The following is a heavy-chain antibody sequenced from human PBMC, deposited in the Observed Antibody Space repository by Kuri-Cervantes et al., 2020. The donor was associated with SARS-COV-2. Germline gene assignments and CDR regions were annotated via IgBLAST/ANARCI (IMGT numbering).Heavy chain of an antibody. V-gene: IGHV3-7*01. CDR2: IKHDGSEK. D-gene: IGHD2-2*02. CDR3: ASGGACSSTSCYRAEVN. J-gene: IGHJ4*02. Sequence: GESLKISCAASGFTFSSYWMSWVRQAPGKGLEWVANIKHDGSEKYYVDSVKGRFTISRDNAKNSLYLQMNSLRAEDTAVYYCASGGACSSTSCYRAEVNWGQGTLVTVSS. CDR1: GFTFSSYW.